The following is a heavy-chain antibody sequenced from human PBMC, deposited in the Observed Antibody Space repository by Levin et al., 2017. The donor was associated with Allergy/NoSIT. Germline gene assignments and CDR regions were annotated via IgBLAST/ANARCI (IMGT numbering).Heavy chain of an antibody. CDR3: ARNYYGSGSYFRYYYYMDV. J-gene: IGHJ6*03. V-gene: IGHV4-39*01. CDR2: IYYSGST. Sequence: SQTLSLTCTVSGGSIRSSSYYWGWIRQPPGKGLEWIGSIYYSGSTYYNPSLKSRVTISVDTSKNQFSLKLSSVTAADTAVYYCARNYYGSGSYFRYYYYMDVWGKGTTVTVSS. D-gene: IGHD3-10*01. CDR1: GGSIRSSSYY.